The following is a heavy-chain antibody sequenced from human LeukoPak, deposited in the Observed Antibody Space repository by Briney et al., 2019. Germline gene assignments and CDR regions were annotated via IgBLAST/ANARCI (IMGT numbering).Heavy chain of an antibody. CDR2: IGTAGDT. CDR1: GFTFSSYD. V-gene: IGHV3-13*01. D-gene: IGHD5-12*01. J-gene: IGHJ4*02. Sequence: GGSLRLSCAASGFTFSSYDMHWVRQAPGKGLETGSAIGTAGDTYYPGSVKGRFTISRENAKNSLYLQMNSLRAGDTAVYYCARVAYGGYGYWGQGTLVTVSS. CDR3: ARVAYGGYGY.